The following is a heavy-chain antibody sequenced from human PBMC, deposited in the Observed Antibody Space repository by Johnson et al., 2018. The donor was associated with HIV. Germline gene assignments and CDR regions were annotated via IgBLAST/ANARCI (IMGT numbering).Heavy chain of an antibody. CDR3: AKDMSRVVTPWAVSFDI. Sequence: VQLVESGGGLIQPGGSLRLSCAASEFTVSGGYMNWVRQAPGKGLEWVSVIYSGGSTYYADSVKGRFTISRDNAKISLYLQMDSLRAEDTAVYYCAKDMSRVVTPWAVSFDIWGQGTMVTVSS. D-gene: IGHD4-23*01. CDR1: EFTVSGGY. J-gene: IGHJ3*02. V-gene: IGHV3-53*01. CDR2: IYSGGST.